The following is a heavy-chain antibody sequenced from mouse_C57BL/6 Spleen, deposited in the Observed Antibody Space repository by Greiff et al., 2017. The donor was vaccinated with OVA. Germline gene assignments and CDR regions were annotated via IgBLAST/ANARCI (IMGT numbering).Heavy chain of an antibody. V-gene: IGHV14-4*01. Sequence: VQLQQSGAELVRPGASVKLSCTASGFNIKDDYMHWVKQRPEQGLEWIGWIDPENGDTEYASKFQGKATITADTSSNQAYLQLSSLTSEETAVYYCDSDGYSCAYWGQGTLVTVSA. CDR2: IDPENGDT. J-gene: IGHJ3*01. D-gene: IGHD2-3*01. CDR1: GFNIKDDY. CDR3: DSDGYSCAY.